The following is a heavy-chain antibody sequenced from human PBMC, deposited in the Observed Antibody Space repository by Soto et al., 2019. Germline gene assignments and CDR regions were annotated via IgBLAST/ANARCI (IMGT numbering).Heavy chain of an antibody. J-gene: IGHJ6*02. Sequence: QVQLVQSGAEVRKPGSSVEVSCMASGSTFSSYTVNWVRQAPGQGLEWIGRIIPVLGVTHYARRFQGRVTITADSSRKTAYMELTSLTSEDTAVYYCARRRYCGVDCYTKFYYGKDVWGQGTTVTVSS. D-gene: IGHD2-21*02. CDR1: GSTFSSYT. CDR2: IIPVLGVT. CDR3: ARRRYCGVDCYTKFYYGKDV. V-gene: IGHV1-69*02.